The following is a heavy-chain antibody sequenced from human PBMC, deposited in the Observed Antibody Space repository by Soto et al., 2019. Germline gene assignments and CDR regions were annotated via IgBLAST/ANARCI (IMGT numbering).Heavy chain of an antibody. D-gene: IGHD2-21*01. CDR1: GFFFSSYA. V-gene: IGHV3-23*01. J-gene: IGHJ5*02. Sequence: GGSLRLSCAASGFFFSSYAMSWVRQAPGKGLEWVSSISGNGGSTYYADSVKGRFTISRDNSKNTQYLQMESLRAEDTAVYYCAKDTYINTFNSFDHWGQGTLVTVSS. CDR3: AKDTYINTFNSFDH. CDR2: ISGNGGST.